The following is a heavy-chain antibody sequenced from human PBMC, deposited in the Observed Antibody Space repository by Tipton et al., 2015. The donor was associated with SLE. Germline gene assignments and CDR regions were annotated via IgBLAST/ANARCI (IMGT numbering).Heavy chain of an antibody. V-gene: IGHV4-39*01. Sequence: TLSLTCTVYGGSFGDYYRSWIRQPPGKGLEWIGSIYYSGSTYYNPSLKSRVTISVDTSKNQFSLKLSSVTAADTAVYYCARFSSWLDAFDIWGQGTMVTVSS. CDR2: IYYSGST. J-gene: IGHJ3*02. D-gene: IGHD6-13*01. CDR3: ARFSSWLDAFDI. CDR1: GGSFGDYY.